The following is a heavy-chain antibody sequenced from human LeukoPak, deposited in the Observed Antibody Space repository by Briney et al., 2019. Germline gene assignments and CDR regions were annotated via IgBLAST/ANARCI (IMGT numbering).Heavy chain of an antibody. CDR2: IVSSGGIT. CDR3: AKNGGYSYGSYYFDY. J-gene: IGHJ4*02. D-gene: IGHD5-18*01. Sequence: GGSLRLSCAASRFAFSSYAMSWVRQAPGKGLEWVSRIVSSGGITYYADSLKGRFTISRDNSKNTLYLQMDSLRAEDSAVYYCAKNGGYSYGSYYFDYWGQGTLVTVSS. V-gene: IGHV3-23*01. CDR1: RFAFSSYA.